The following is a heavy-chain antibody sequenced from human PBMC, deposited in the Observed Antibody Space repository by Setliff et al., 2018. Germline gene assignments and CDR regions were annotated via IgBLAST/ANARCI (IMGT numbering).Heavy chain of an antibody. CDR1: GGTFNTYG. CDR3: AREALQRAGLYFFDI. J-gene: IGHJ4*02. Sequence: SVKVSCKASGGTFNTYGLSWVRQAHGQGLEWMGGIIPIIGEPNYAQKFQGRVTITADESTSTAYMEMRSLKSEDTAVYYCAREALQRAGLYFFDIWGQGMLVTVSS. CDR2: IIPIIGEP. D-gene: IGHD3-10*01. V-gene: IGHV1-69*13.